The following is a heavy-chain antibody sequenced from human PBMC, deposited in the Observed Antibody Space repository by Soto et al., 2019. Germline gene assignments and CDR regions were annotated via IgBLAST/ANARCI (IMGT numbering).Heavy chain of an antibody. V-gene: IGHV4-4*02. J-gene: IGHJ6*02. Sequence: PSETLSLTCPVSGCSINNGNSWSWVRQSPGRGLEWIGEIYYSGRTQYNPSLKSRISISVDNPKNQISLKLTSVTAADTARYYCAASYCSGGRCSAYAMDIWGQGTTVTVSS. D-gene: IGHD2-15*01. CDR3: AASYCSGGRCSAYAMDI. CDR2: IYYSGRT. CDR1: GCSINNGNS.